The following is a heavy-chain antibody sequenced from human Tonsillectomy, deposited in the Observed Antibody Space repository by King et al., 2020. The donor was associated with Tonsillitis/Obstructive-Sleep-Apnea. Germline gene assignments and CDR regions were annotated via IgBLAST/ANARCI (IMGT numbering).Heavy chain of an antibody. Sequence: VQLQESGPGLVKPSQTLSLTCTVSGGSISSGGYYWSWIRQHPGKGLEWIGYIYYSGSTYYNPSLKSRVTISVDTSKNQFSLKLSSVTAADTAVYYCVGIVDTAMVLDYWGQGTLVTVSS. CDR3: VGIVDTAMVLDY. CDR2: IYYSGST. V-gene: IGHV4-31*03. J-gene: IGHJ4*02. D-gene: IGHD5-18*01. CDR1: GGSISSGGYY.